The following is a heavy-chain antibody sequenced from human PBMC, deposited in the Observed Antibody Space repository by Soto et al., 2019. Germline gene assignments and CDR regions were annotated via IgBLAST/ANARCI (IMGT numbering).Heavy chain of an antibody. V-gene: IGHV4-30-4*01. CDR2: IYKSATP. Sequence: SETLSLTCSVSGDSITTVDYFWAWIRQPPGQALEYIGYIYKSATPYNNPSFESRVAISLDTSKSQYSLNVTSVTAADTAVYFCARGRYCLTGTCFPNWFDSWGQGTLVTVSS. CDR3: ARGRYCLTGTCFPNWFDS. J-gene: IGHJ5*01. CDR1: GDSITTVDYF. D-gene: IGHD2-15*01.